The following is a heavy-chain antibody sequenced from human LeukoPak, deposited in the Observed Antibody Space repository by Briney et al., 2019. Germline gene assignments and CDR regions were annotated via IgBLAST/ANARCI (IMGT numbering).Heavy chain of an antibody. D-gene: IGHD1-26*01. CDR2: IYYSGST. CDR3: ARGGSYWRDAFDI. Sequence: SETLSLTCTVSGGSISSYYWSWIRQPPGKGLEWIGYIYYSGSTNYNPSLKSRVTISVDTSKNQFSLKLSSVTAADTAVYYCARGGSYWRDAFDIWGQGTMVTVSS. V-gene: IGHV4-59*01. CDR1: GGSISSYY. J-gene: IGHJ3*02.